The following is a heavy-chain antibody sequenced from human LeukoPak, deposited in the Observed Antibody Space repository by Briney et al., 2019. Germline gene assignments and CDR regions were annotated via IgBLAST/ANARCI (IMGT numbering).Heavy chain of an antibody. CDR3: ASFRGEVEISMIVVAVDH. D-gene: IGHD3-22*01. CDR2: IHYSGST. CDR1: GGSIRSSSYY. Sequence: SETLSLTCTVSGGSIRSSSYYWGWIRQPPGKGLEWIGSIHYSGSTYYNPSLKSRVTISVDTSKNQISLKLGSVTAADTAVYYCASFRGEVEISMIVVAVDHWGQGTLVTVSS. V-gene: IGHV4-39*01. J-gene: IGHJ4*02.